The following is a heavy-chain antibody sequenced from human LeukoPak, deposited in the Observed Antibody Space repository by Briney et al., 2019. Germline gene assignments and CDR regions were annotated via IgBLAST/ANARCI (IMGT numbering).Heavy chain of an antibody. J-gene: IGHJ4*02. CDR1: GYTFTGYY. D-gene: IGHD6-13*01. Sequence: ASVKVSCKASGYTFTGYYMHWVRQAPGQGLEWMGWINPNSGGTNYAQKFQGRVTMTRDTSISTAYMELSRLRSDDTAVYYCARGRGSLYRSSWYELDYWGQGNLVPVSP. CDR3: ARGRGSLYRSSWYELDY. CDR2: INPNSGGT. V-gene: IGHV1-2*02.